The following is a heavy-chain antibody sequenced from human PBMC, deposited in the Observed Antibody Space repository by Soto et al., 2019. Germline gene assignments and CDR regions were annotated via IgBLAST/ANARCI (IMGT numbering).Heavy chain of an antibody. CDR3: AREEEWSAGSPFDY. CDR1: GYTFTCYY. V-gene: IGHV1-46*01. D-gene: IGHD2-8*01. J-gene: IGHJ4*02. CDR2: INPSGGIT. Sequence: ASVKVSCKASGYTFTCYYMHWVRQAPGQGLEWMGIINPSGGITNYAQKFQGRVTITTDKSTSTVYMELSSLRSEDTAVYYCAREEEWSAGSPFDYWGQGTLVTVSS.